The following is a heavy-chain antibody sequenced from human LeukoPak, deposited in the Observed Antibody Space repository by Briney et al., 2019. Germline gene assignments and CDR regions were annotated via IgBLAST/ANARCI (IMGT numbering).Heavy chain of an antibody. D-gene: IGHD6-13*01. CDR1: GASISRGDYY. CDR2: IYYSGST. J-gene: IGHJ6*02. V-gene: IGHV4-30-4*01. CDR3: ARDIAAAHYGMDV. Sequence: PSETLSLTCTVSGASISRGDYYWGWLRQPPWKGLEWIGYIYYSGSTYYNPSLKSRVTISVDTSKNQFSLKLSSVTAADTAVYYCARDIAAAHYGMDVWGQGTTVTVSS.